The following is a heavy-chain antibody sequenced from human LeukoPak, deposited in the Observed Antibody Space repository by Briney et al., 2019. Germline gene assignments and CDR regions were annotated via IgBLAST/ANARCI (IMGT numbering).Heavy chain of an antibody. CDR1: EFTFSDYY. D-gene: IGHD3-10*01. Sequence: GGSLRLSCAASEFTFSDYYMSWIRQAPGKGLEWVSYISYSGDTIYYADSVKGRFTISRDNSKNTLYLQMNSLRAEDTAVYYCAKDRPYYYGSGSYFDYWGQGTLVTVSS. J-gene: IGHJ4*02. V-gene: IGHV3-11*01. CDR3: AKDRPYYYGSGSYFDY. CDR2: ISYSGDTI.